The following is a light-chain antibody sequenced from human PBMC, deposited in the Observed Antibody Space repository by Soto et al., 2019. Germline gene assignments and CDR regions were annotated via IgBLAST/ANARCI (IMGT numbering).Light chain of an antibody. CDR2: DVN. Sequence: QSALTQPASVSGSPGQSITLSCTGTSSDIGGYDDVSRYQRHPGKAPKLIIYDVNNRPSGFSNRFAGSKSGNTASLTISGLQAEDEADYYCTSYASGISHVVFGGGTQLTVL. CDR3: TSYASGISHVV. J-gene: IGLJ2*01. V-gene: IGLV2-14*01. CDR1: SSDIGGYDD.